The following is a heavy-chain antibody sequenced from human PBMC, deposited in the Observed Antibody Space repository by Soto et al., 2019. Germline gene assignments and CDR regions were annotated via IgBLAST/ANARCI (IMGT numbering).Heavy chain of an antibody. D-gene: IGHD3-16*02. J-gene: IGHJ4*02. V-gene: IGHV3-72*01. CDR3: GRATSDGYVWGNSRYTLDY. CDR1: GFTFSDHY. Sequence: GGSLRLSCEASGFTFSDHYMDWVRQAPGKGLEWVGRTRNKVNSYTTEYAASVKGRFTISRDDSKNSLYLQMNSLKTEDTAVYYCGRATSDGYVWGNSRYTLDYWGQGTLVTVSS. CDR2: TRNKVNSYTT.